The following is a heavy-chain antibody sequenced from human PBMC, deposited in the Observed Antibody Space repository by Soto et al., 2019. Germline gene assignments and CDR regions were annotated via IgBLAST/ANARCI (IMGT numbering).Heavy chain of an antibody. CDR2: IYPGDSDT. Sequence: GESLKISCKGSGYSFTTYWIGWVRQMPGKGLEWMGVIYPGDSDTRYSPSFQGQVTISADRSISTAYLQWSSLKASDTAMYYCARQFRFTGTTDFWGQGTLVTVSS. CDR1: GYSFTTYW. D-gene: IGHD1-7*01. V-gene: IGHV5-51*01. J-gene: IGHJ4*02. CDR3: ARQFRFTGTTDF.